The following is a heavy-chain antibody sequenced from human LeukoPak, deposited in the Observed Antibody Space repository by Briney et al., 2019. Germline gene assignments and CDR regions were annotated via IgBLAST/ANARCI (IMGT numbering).Heavy chain of an antibody. D-gene: IGHD6-6*01. J-gene: IGHJ4*02. CDR1: GFTFSSFG. Sequence: GGSLRLSCAASGFTFSSFGMSWVRQAPGKGLEWISTISGGGGTIYCADSVRGRFAISRDNSMDTLSLQMNSLGAEDTALYYCAKGRYSSSSAYFDYWGQGALVTASS. V-gene: IGHV3-23*01. CDR2: ISGGGGTI. CDR3: AKGRYSSSSAYFDY.